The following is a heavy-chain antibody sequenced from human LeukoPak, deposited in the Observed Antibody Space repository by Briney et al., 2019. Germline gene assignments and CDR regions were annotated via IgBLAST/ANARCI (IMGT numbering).Heavy chain of an antibody. CDR3: ARDRRFGDSRYDY. CDR2: IYYSGST. Sequence: SETLSLTCTVSGGSISSGDYYWSWIRQPPGKGLEWIGYIYYSGSTYYNPSLKSRVIISVDTSRNQFSLNLSSVTAADTAVYYCARDRRFGDSRYDYWGQGTLVTVSS. V-gene: IGHV4-30-4*01. CDR1: GGSISSGDYY. J-gene: IGHJ4*02. D-gene: IGHD3-22*01.